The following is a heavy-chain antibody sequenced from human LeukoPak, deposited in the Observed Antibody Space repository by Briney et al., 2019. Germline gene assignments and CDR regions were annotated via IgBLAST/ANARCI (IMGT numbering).Heavy chain of an antibody. CDR2: IWYDGSNK. CDR3: ARDYGDYADAFDI. Sequence: GRSLRLSCAASGFTFSSYGMHWVRQAPGKGLEWVAVIWYDGSNKYYADSVKGRFTISRDNSKNTLYLQMNSLRAEDTAVYYCARDYGDYADAFDIWGQGTMVTVSS. D-gene: IGHD4-17*01. V-gene: IGHV3-33*01. CDR1: GFTFSSYG. J-gene: IGHJ3*02.